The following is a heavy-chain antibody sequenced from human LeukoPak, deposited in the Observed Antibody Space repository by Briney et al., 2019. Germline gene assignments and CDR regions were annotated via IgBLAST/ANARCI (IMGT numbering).Heavy chain of an antibody. J-gene: IGHJ4*02. CDR2: INPNSGDT. D-gene: IGHD3-10*01. Sequence: ASVKVSCKASGYTFTGYYMHWVRQAPGQGLEWMGWINPNSGDTNYSQKFHGRVTMTRDTSISTAYMELRRLTSDDTAVYYCSCGEWHSDSWGQGTLVTVSS. CDR1: GYTFTGYY. CDR3: SCGEWHSDS. V-gene: IGHV1-2*02.